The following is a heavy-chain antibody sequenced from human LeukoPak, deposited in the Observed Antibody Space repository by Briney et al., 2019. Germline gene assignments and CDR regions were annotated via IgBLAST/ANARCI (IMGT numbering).Heavy chain of an antibody. CDR1: GFTFSGYE. J-gene: IGHJ6*03. V-gene: IGHV3-48*03. D-gene: IGHD1-26*01. CDR2: VSSSGDTI. Sequence: GGSLRLSCAASGFTFSGYEMNWVRQAPGKGLEWVSYVSSSGDTIYYADSVKGRFTISRDNAKNSLYLQMNSLRAEDTAIYYCARGGAGAYYYYYYMDVWGKGTTVTVSS. CDR3: ARGGAGAYYYYYYMDV.